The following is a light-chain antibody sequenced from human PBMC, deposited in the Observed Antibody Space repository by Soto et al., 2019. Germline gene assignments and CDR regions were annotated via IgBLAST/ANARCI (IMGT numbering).Light chain of an antibody. J-gene: IGKJ3*01. Sequence: DIVLTQSPGTLSFSPGERVTLSGRASQSVTGSSIAWFQQKPGQAPRLLMYGASNRATGIPHRFSGSGSGTDFTLTISRLEPQDFAVYYCQQYGSFFTFGPGTKVDIK. V-gene: IGKV3-20*01. CDR3: QQYGSFFT. CDR1: QSVTGSS. CDR2: GAS.